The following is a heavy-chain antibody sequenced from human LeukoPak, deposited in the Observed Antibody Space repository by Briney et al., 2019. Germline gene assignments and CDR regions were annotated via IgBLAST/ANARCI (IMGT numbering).Heavy chain of an antibody. CDR3: ATYCTGGRCPRTSDY. CDR2: IIPLLNMA. J-gene: IGHJ4*02. CDR1: GGNFSSYA. V-gene: IGHV1-69*04. Sequence: SVKVSCKASGGNFSSYAFNWVRQAPGQGLEWMGRIIPLLNMANSAQKFQGRVTITADKSTSTTYMELSSLTSEDTAVFYCATYCTGGRCPRTSDYWGQGTLVSVSS. D-gene: IGHD2-15*01.